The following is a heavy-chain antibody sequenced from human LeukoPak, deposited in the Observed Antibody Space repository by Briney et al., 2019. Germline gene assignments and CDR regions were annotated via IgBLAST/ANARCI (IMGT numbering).Heavy chain of an antibody. D-gene: IGHD3-10*02. Sequence: SETLSLTCSVSGGSISSSSHYWDWIRQPPGEGLEWIGSIYYSGSTYYNPSLKSRVTISVDTSKNQFSLKLISVTAADTAVYYCAREMLDNHWFDPWGQGTLVTVSS. J-gene: IGHJ5*02. V-gene: IGHV4-39*07. CDR3: AREMLDNHWFDP. CDR1: GGSISSSSHY. CDR2: IYYSGST.